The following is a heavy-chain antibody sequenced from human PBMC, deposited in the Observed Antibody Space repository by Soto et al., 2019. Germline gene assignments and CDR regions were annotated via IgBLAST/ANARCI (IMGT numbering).Heavy chain of an antibody. V-gene: IGHV1-18*01. CDR2: ISGYNGDT. D-gene: IGHD1-1*01. J-gene: IGHJ6*02. CDR3: AKNAQLPYYYYAMDV. Sequence: QGQLVQSGPEVKKPGASVKVSCKASGYTFTRYGISWVRQAPGQGLEWMGWISGYNGDTNYAQKVQGRVTMTIATSTSTAYMELRSLTSDDTAIYYCAKNAQLPYYYYAMDVWGQGTTVTVSS. CDR1: GYTFTRYG.